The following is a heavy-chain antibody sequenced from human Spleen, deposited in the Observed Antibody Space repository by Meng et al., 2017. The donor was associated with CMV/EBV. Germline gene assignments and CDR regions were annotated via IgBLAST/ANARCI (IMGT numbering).Heavy chain of an antibody. V-gene: IGHV3-74*01. CDR1: RFNFNTYW. Sequence: GESLKISCAASRFNFNTYWMHWVRQAPGKGLVWVSRINSDGSSTNYAESVRGRFTISRDNAKNTLYLQMNSLRADDTAVYYCGRDMDVWGQGTTVTVSS. J-gene: IGHJ6*02. CDR3: GRDMDV. CDR2: INSDGSST.